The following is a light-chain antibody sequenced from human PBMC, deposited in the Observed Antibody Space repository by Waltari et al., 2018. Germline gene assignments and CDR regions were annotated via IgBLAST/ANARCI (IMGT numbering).Light chain of an antibody. Sequence: DIQMTQSPSSLSASVGDRVTIPCRASQGISSYLNWYQQKPGKAPKFLISAASSLQSGVPSRFSGSGSGTDFTLTISSLQPEDFATYYCQQSYSTPPTFGQGTRLETK. CDR3: QQSYSTPPT. CDR1: QGISSY. J-gene: IGKJ5*01. V-gene: IGKV1-39*01. CDR2: AAS.